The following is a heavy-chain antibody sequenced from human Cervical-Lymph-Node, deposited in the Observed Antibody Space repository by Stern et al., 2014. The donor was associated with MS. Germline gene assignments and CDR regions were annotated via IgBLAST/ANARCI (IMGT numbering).Heavy chain of an antibody. CDR2: IDPSDSYT. V-gene: IGHV5-10-1*03. CDR3: VRGGHSSVDWFDP. CDR1: GYSISTYW. D-gene: IGHD3-10*01. J-gene: IGHJ5*02. Sequence: MQLGQSGAEVKKPGESLRISCKGSGYSISTYWITWVRQMPGQGLEWKGRIDPSDSYTNYSPSFQGHVTFSTDKSTNTAYLQWSSLKASDTAMYYCVRGGHSSVDWFDPWGQGTLVTVSS.